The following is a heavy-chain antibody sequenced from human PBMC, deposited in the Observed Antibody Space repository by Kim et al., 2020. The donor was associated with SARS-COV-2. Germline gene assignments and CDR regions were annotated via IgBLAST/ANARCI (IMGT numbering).Heavy chain of an antibody. V-gene: IGHV4-59*01. CDR3: AREITIFGGSYFDY. Sequence: NPSLKSRVTISVDTSKNQFSLKLSSVTAADTAVYYCAREITIFGGSYFDYWGQGTLVTVSS. J-gene: IGHJ4*02. D-gene: IGHD3-3*01.